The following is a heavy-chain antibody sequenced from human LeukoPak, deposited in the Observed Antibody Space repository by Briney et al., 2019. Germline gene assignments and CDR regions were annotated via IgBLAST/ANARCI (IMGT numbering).Heavy chain of an antibody. CDR1: GFTFSSSA. D-gene: IGHD4-17*01. CDR3: ARVVDHDYGDYYLDY. J-gene: IGHJ4*02. V-gene: IGHV3-23*01. CDR2: ISGSDSST. Sequence: GGSLRLSCAASGFTFSSSAMSWVRQAPGKGLEWVSTISGSDSSTYYADSVKGRFTISRDNSKNTLYLQMNSLRAEDTAVYYCARVVDHDYGDYYLDYWGQGTLVTVSS.